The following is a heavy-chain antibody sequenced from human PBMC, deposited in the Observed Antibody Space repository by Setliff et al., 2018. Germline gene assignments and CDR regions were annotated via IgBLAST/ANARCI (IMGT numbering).Heavy chain of an antibody. CDR1: GFSVSNYG. CDR2: ISSSGGTI. CDR3: AREGDTVNWFDP. Sequence: GGSLRLSCVASGFSVSNYGMNWVRQAPGKGLEWLSYISSSGGTIHYADSVKGRFTISKDTAENSVFLQMNSLRGEDTAVYYCAREGDTVNWFDPWGQGTLVTVSS. V-gene: IGHV3-48*01. J-gene: IGHJ5*02. D-gene: IGHD4-4*01.